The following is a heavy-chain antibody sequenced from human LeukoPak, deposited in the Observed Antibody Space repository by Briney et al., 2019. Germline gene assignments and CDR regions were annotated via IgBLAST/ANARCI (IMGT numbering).Heavy chain of an antibody. CDR3: ARVSSGWYTHFDY. J-gene: IGHJ4*02. CDR1: GGSTSDYY. Sequence: PSETLSLTCTVAGGSTSDYYWNWIRQPPGKGLEWIGYIYYRGTTNYNPSLNSRVTISLDSSKNQFSLRLNSVTAADTAVYYCARVSSGWYTHFDYWGQGTLVTVSS. V-gene: IGHV4-59*01. D-gene: IGHD6-19*01. CDR2: IYYRGTT.